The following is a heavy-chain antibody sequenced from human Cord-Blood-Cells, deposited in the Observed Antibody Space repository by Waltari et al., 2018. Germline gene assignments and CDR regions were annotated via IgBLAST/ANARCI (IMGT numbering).Heavy chain of an antibody. V-gene: IGHV4-34*01. Sequence: QVQLQQWGAGLLKPSETLSLTCAVYGGSFSGYYWCWNRQPPGKGLELIGEINHSGSTNYNPSLKSRVTISGDTSKNQFSLKLSSVTAADTAVYYCALSIAAAFDYWGQGTLVTVSS. CDR2: INHSGST. D-gene: IGHD6-13*01. CDR1: GGSFSGYY. J-gene: IGHJ4*02. CDR3: ALSIAAAFDY.